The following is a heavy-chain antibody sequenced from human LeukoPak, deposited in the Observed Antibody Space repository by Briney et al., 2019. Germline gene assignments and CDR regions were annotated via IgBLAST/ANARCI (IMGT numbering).Heavy chain of an antibody. Sequence: GGSLRLSCAASGFTFSSYGMHWVRQAPGKGLEWVAVIWYDGSNKYYADSVKGRFTISRDNSKNTLYLQINSLRAEDTAVYYCARADGWLVGVSYWGQGTLVTVSS. D-gene: IGHD6-19*01. J-gene: IGHJ4*02. CDR1: GFTFSSYG. CDR3: ARADGWLVGVSY. V-gene: IGHV3-33*01. CDR2: IWYDGSNK.